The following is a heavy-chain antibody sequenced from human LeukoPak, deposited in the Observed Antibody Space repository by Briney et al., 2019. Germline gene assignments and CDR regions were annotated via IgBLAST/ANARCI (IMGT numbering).Heavy chain of an antibody. CDR2: IHPESSPI. CDR3: ASQGSFGDLNY. J-gene: IGHJ4*02. CDR1: GFTLSTYS. V-gene: IGHV3-48*04. D-gene: IGHD3-10*01. Sequence: GGSLRLTCAASGFTLSTYSMNWVRQAPGKGLEWVSFIHPESSPIYYADFVRGRFTVSRDNAKNSLYLEMNSLRADDTAVYYCASQGSFGDLNYWGQGTRVTVSS.